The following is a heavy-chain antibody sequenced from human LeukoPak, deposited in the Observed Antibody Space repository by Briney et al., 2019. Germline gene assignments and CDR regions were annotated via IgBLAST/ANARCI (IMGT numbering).Heavy chain of an antibody. CDR3: ARHRTRYSSSTYYFVY. D-gene: IGHD6-13*01. CDR2: IYYSGST. J-gene: IGHJ4*02. CDR1: GGSISSYY. Sequence: PSETLSLTCTVSGGSISSYYWSCIRQPPGKGLEWIGNIYYSGSTNYNPSLKSRVTISVDTSKNQFSLKLSSVTAADTAVYYCARHRTRYSSSTYYFVYWGQGTLVAVSS. V-gene: IGHV4-59*08.